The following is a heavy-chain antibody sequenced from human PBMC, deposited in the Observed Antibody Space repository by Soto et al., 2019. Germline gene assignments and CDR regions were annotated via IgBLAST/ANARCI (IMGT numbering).Heavy chain of an antibody. J-gene: IGHJ4*02. CDR2: IYYSGST. V-gene: IGHV4-59*01. D-gene: IGHD6-19*01. Sequence: XXTLSLACTVSGGSISSYYWXWILQPPGKGPEWIGYIYYSGSTNYNPSLKSRVTISVDTSKNQFSLKLSSVTAADTAVYYCARALNSGIAVAYWGQGTLVTVSS. CDR3: ARALNSGIAVAY. CDR1: GGSISSYY.